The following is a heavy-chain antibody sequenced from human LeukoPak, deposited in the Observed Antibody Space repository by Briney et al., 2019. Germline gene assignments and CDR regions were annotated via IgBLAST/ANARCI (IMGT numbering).Heavy chain of an antibody. Sequence: SQTLSLTCSVSGGSLSSGDYCWSWLRQPPGKGLEWLGYIYYSGSTYYNPSLKSRVTISVDTSKNQFSLKLSSLTAGDTAVYYCAREVGQKYYYDISVWSDYWGQGTRVTVSS. D-gene: IGHD3-22*01. CDR3: AREVGQKYYYDISVWSDY. CDR2: IYYSGST. CDR1: GGSLSSGDYC. V-gene: IGHV4-30-4*01. J-gene: IGHJ4*02.